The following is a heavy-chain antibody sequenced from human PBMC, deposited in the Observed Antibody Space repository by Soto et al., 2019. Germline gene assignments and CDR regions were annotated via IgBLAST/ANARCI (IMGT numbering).Heavy chain of an antibody. Sequence: SVKVSCKASGATFSSYAISWVRQAPGQGLEWMGGITPIFGTANYAQKFQGRVTITADESTRTAYMELSSLRSEDTAVYYCARDPYYYDSSGYYYYGMDVWGQGTTVTVSS. CDR1: GATFSSYA. J-gene: IGHJ6*02. CDR2: ITPIFGTA. CDR3: ARDPYYYDSSGYYYYGMDV. V-gene: IGHV1-69*13. D-gene: IGHD3-22*01.